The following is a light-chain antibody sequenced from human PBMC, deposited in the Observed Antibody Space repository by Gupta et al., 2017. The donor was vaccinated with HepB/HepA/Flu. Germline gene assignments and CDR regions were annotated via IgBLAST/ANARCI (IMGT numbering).Light chain of an antibody. Sequence: ELVSTPSPATLSLSPGERATLSCRASQSVSSYLAWYQQKPGKAPRLLIYDASSRATGIPARFSGSGSGTDFTLTISSLEPEDFAVYYCQQRSNWPTTFGPGTKVDIK. J-gene: IGKJ3*01. CDR1: QSVSSY. V-gene: IGKV3-11*01. CDR3: QQRSNWPTT. CDR2: DAS.